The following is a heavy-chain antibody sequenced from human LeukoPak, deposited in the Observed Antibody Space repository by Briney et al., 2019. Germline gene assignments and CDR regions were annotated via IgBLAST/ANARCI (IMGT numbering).Heavy chain of an antibody. CDR1: GYTFTGYY. Sequence: VASVKVSCKASGYTFTGYYMHWVRQAPGQGLEWMGWINPNSGGTNYAQKFQGRVTMTRDTSISTAYMELSRLRSDDTAVYYCAREYCSSTSCYGSEGFDYWGQGTLVTVSS. CDR2: INPNSGGT. J-gene: IGHJ4*02. D-gene: IGHD2-2*01. CDR3: AREYCSSTSCYGSEGFDY. V-gene: IGHV1-2*02.